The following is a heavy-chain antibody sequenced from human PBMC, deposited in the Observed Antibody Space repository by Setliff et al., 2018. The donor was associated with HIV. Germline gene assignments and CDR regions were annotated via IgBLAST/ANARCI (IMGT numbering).Heavy chain of an antibody. Sequence: ASVKVSCKASGYTFTSYGISWVRQAPGQGLEWMGWISAYNGNTNYAQKLQGRVTMTTDTSTSTAYIELGSLRSDDTAVYYCARGTYYYDSSGYLAAGHFDYWGQGTLVTVSS. CDR3: ARGTYYYDSSGYLAAGHFDY. D-gene: IGHD3-22*01. V-gene: IGHV1-18*01. CDR2: ISAYNGNT. J-gene: IGHJ4*02. CDR1: GYTFTSYG.